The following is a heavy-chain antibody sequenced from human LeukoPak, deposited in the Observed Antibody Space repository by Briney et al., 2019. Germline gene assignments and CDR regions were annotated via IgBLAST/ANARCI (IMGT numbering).Heavy chain of an antibody. Sequence: GGSLRLSCAASGFTFSNAWMSWVRQAPGKGLEWVGRIKSKTDGGTTDYAAPVKGRFTISRDDSKNTMYLQMNSLKTEDTAVYYCTTDRGPIYRAPSYGGQGTLVTVSS. CDR1: GFTFSNAW. V-gene: IGHV3-15*01. CDR2: IKSKTDGGTT. J-gene: IGHJ4*02. D-gene: IGHD3-3*01. CDR3: TTDRGPIYRAPSY.